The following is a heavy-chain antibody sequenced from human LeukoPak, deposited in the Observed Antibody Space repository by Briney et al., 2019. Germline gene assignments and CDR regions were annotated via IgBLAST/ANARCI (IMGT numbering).Heavy chain of an antibody. CDR3: AAMYNWNYLHYYYYMDV. CDR2: IVVGSGNT. D-gene: IGHD1-7*01. Sequence: SVKVSCKASGFTFTSSAVQWVRQARGQRLEWIGWIVVGSGNTNYAQKFQERVTITRDMSTSTAYMELSSLRSEDTAVYYCAAMYNWNYLHYYYYMDVWGKGTTVTVSS. CDR1: GFTFTSSA. V-gene: IGHV1-58*01. J-gene: IGHJ6*03.